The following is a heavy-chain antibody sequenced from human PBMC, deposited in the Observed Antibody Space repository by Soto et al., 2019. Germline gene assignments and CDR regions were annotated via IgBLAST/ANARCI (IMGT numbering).Heavy chain of an antibody. Sequence: SLTCAVSGGSIVSGGYSWSWIRQPPGKGLEWIGTAYPRGSTYYDPSLKSRVTISLDLSKNQFSLNLNSVTAADTAVYYFARVAGSGWNDVWGPATLVTGST. CDR2: AYPRGST. CDR1: GGSIVSGGYS. V-gene: IGHV4-30-2*01. J-gene: IGHJ1*01. D-gene: IGHD6-19*01. CDR3: ARVAGSGWNDV.